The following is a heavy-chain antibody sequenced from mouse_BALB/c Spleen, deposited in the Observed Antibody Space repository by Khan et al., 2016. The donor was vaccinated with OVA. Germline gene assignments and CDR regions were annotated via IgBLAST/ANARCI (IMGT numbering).Heavy chain of an antibody. CDR1: GYSITSDYA. CDR3: GVGLSY. CDR2: ITYSGST. Sequence: EVQLQESGPGLVRPSQSLSLTCTVSGYSITSDYAWNWIRQFPGNKLEWMGFITYSGSTCYNPSLKSRISFTPDTSKNQFFLQLNSVTTEDTATYCCGVGLSYWGQGTLVTVSA. J-gene: IGHJ3*01. D-gene: IGHD4-1*01. V-gene: IGHV3-2*02.